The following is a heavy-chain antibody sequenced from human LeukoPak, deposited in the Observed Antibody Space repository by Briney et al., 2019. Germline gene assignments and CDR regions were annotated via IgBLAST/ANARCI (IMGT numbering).Heavy chain of an antibody. D-gene: IGHD3-9*01. Sequence: GGSLRLSCAASGFTVSSNYMSWLRQAPGKGLEWVSVIYSGGSTYNADSVKGRFTISRDNSKNTLYLQMNSLRAEDTAVYYCARAGILTGYYLDYWGQGTLVTVSS. CDR1: GFTVSSNY. CDR2: IYSGGST. J-gene: IGHJ4*02. V-gene: IGHV3-66*01. CDR3: ARAGILTGYYLDY.